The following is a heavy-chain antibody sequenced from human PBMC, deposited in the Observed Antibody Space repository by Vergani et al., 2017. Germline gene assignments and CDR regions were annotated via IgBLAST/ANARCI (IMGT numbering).Heavy chain of an antibody. CDR3: AKHFRGWGIDY. D-gene: IGHD3-16*01. CDR1: GFTLSNYD. CDR2: IQFDGSNQ. Sequence: QVQLVESGGGVVQRGGSLRLSCATSGFTLSNYDMQWIRQGPGKGLEFVAFIQFDGSNQYYADSVKGRFTLSRDFSKNPLYLQMNSLRTDDTGTYYCAKHFRGWGIDYWGQGTQVIVSS. V-gene: IGHV3-30*02. J-gene: IGHJ4*02.